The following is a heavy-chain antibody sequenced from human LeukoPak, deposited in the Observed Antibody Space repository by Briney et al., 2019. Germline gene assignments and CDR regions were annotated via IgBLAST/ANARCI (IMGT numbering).Heavy chain of an antibody. CDR2: ISWNSGSI. V-gene: IGHV3-9*01. D-gene: IGHD5-24*01. Sequence: GGSLRLSCAASGFTFDDYAMHWVRQAPGKGLEWVSGISWNSGSIGYADSVKGRFTISRDNAKNSLYLQMNSLRAEDTALYYCAKAPPGRDFDYFDYWGQGTLVTVSS. CDR1: GFTFDDYA. CDR3: AKAPPGRDFDYFDY. J-gene: IGHJ4*02.